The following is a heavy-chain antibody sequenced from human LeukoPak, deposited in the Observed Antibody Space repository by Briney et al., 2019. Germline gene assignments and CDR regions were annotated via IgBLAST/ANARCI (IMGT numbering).Heavy chain of an antibody. D-gene: IGHD2-8*02. CDR1: GFTFSTSA. CDR2: ISGSYSGT. J-gene: IGHJ4*02. V-gene: IGHV3-23*01. CDR3: AKCMSGTGVCLNFDS. Sequence: GGSLRLSCEAPGFTFSTSAMSWVRQRLGGGLQWVSGISGSYSGTYYTDSVKGRFTISRDNSKNTVYLEIDNLRAEDTAVYYCAKCMSGTGVCLNFDSWGQGILVTVSS.